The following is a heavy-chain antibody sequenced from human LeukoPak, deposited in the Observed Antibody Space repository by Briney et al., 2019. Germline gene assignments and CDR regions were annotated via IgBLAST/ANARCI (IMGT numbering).Heavy chain of an antibody. D-gene: IGHD5-18*01. V-gene: IGHV3-30*04. CDR2: IFYDGSVY. Sequence: GGSLRLSCAASGFTFNNYAMHWVRQAPGKGLEWVAVIFYDGSVYYYADSVKGRFTISRDNSKNTLYLQMNSLRVEDTGVYYCAKGRSYGPLYYYYYMDVWGKGTTVTVSS. J-gene: IGHJ6*03. CDR1: GFTFNNYA. CDR3: AKGRSYGPLYYYYYMDV.